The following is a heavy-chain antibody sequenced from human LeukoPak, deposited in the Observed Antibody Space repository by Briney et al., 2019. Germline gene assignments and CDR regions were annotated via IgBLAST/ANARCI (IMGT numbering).Heavy chain of an antibody. V-gene: IGHV1-2*02. CDR1: GYTFTDYH. J-gene: IGHJ4*02. CDR2: INPNSGDT. Sequence: GASVKVSCKAFGYTFTDYHMHWVRQAPGQGLEWMGWINPNSGDTNFAQKFQGRVTMTRDTSISTVYMELSRLTSDDTAVYYCARADWSMLEYWGQGTLVTVSS. D-gene: IGHD1-1*01. CDR3: ARADWSMLEY.